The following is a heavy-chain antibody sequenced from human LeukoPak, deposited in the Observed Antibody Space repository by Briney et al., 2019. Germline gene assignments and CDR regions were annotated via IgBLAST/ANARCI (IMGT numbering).Heavy chain of an antibody. D-gene: IGHD3-10*01. CDR2: IDWDDDK. CDR3: ARIPQSSDAFDI. CDR1: GGSISSDGYY. J-gene: IGHJ3*02. Sequence: QTLSLTCAVSGGSISSDGYYWSWIRQPPGKALEWLARIDWDDDKYYSTSLKTRLTISKDTSKNQVVLTMTNVDPVDTATYYCARIPQSSDAFDIWGQGTMVTVSS. V-gene: IGHV2-70*11.